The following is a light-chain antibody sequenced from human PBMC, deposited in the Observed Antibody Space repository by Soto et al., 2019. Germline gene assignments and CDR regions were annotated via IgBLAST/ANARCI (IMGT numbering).Light chain of an antibody. CDR2: AS. CDR3: QQSYSTPIT. CDR1: QSISSY. Sequence: DIQMTQSPSSLSASVGDRVTITCRASQSISSYLNWYQQKPGKAPKLLISASTLQCGVPSRFSGSGSGTDFTLTISSLQPEDFATYYCQQSYSTPITFGQGTRLEIK. V-gene: IGKV1-39*01. J-gene: IGKJ5*01.